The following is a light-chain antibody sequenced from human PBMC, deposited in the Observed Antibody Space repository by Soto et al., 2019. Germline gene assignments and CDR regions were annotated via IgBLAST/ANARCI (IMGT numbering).Light chain of an antibody. Sequence: ETVLTQSPATLSLSPGERATLSCRASESVDIYLAWYQQKPGQAPRLLIYDTSNRATGVPGRFSGSGSGTDFTLPISSLEPEDFAVYYCQQRKNWPPLTFGGGTKVEIK. CDR2: DTS. CDR3: QQRKNWPPLT. V-gene: IGKV3-11*01. J-gene: IGKJ4*01. CDR1: ESVDIY.